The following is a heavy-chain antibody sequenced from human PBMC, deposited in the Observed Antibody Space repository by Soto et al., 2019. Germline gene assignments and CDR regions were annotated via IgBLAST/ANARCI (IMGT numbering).Heavy chain of an antibody. CDR2: IHDSGST. CDR1: GGSISSYY. J-gene: IGHJ3*02. Sequence: QVQLQESGPGLVKPSETLSLTCTVSGGSISSYYWSWIRQPSGKGLEWIGRIHDSGSTNSNPSLRRRVTISLDTSKNQASLKLSSVTAADTAVYYCGRPYSSGWRGVFENWGQGTLVTVSP. D-gene: IGHD6-19*01. V-gene: IGHV4-59*08. CDR3: GRPYSSGWRGVFEN.